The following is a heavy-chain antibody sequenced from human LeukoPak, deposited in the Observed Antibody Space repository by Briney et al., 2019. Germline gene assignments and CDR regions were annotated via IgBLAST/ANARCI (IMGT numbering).Heavy chain of an antibody. Sequence: PSETLSLTCTVSGGSIRGYYWSWIRQPAGKGLEWIGRIYISGSTNYNPSLKSRVTMSLDTSKNQFSLKLSSVTAADTAVYYCALGGVWFDPWGQGTLVTVSS. V-gene: IGHV4-4*07. CDR1: GGSIRGYY. CDR2: IYISGST. CDR3: ALGGVWFDP. D-gene: IGHD3-16*01. J-gene: IGHJ5*02.